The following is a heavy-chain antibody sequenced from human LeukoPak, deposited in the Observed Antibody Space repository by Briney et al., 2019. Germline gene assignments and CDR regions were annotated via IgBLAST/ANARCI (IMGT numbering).Heavy chain of an antibody. CDR3: ARGGYNWNDGAFDI. CDR2: ISGSGGST. V-gene: IGHV3-23*01. Sequence: PGGSLRLSCAASGFTFSSYAMSWVRQAPGKGLEWVSAISGSGGSTYYADSVKGRFTISRDNAKNSLYLQMNSLRAEDTAVYYCARGGYNWNDGAFDIWGQGTMVTVSS. J-gene: IGHJ3*02. D-gene: IGHD1-20*01. CDR1: GFTFSSYA.